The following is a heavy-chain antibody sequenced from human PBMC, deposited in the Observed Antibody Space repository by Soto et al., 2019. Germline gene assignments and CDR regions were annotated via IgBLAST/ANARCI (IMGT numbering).Heavy chain of an antibody. CDR2: ISGSGGST. CDR3: AKDGGWFGEFTSRYYYGMDV. D-gene: IGHD3-10*01. V-gene: IGHV3-23*01. CDR1: GFTFSSYA. Sequence: PGGSLRLSCAASGFTFSSYAMSWVRQAPGKGLEWVSAISGSGGSTYYADSVKGRFTISRDNSRNTLYLQMNSLRAEDTAVYYCAKDGGWFGEFTSRYYYGMDVWGQGTTVTVSS. J-gene: IGHJ6*02.